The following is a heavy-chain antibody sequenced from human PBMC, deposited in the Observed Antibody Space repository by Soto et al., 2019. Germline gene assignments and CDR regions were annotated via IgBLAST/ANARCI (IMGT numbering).Heavy chain of an antibody. CDR2: TYYRSKWYN. V-gene: IGHV6-1*02. D-gene: IGHD4-17*01. J-gene: IGHJ5*02. CDR1: GDSVSSNGAA. CDR3: ARDKHDYFNRGIGFDT. Sequence: QVQLQQSGPGLVKPSQTLSLTCAISGDSVSSNGAAWNWIRQSPSRGIEWLGRTYYRSKWYNDYAVSVKSRITINPDTSKSQCSLQLNSVTPEDTAVYYCARDKHDYFNRGIGFDTWGQGILVTVSS.